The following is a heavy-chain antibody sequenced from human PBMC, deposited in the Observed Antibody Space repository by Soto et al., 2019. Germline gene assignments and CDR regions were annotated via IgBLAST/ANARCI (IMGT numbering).Heavy chain of an antibody. CDR3: ARGPRWSNGICYEGIFDQ. Sequence: PGWSMRLSWAASGFTFNSHSMNWVRQAPGKGLEWVSSITSASSYIYYADSVKGRFTISRDNAKNSLFLQMNSLRAEDTAVYYCARGPRWSNGICYEGIFDQWGKGTMGTV. D-gene: IGHD2-8*01. J-gene: IGHJ4*02. CDR2: ITSASSYI. V-gene: IGHV3-21*01. CDR1: GFTFNSHS.